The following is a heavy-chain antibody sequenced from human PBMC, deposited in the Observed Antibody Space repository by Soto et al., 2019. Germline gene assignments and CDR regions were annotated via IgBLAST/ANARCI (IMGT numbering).Heavy chain of an antibody. CDR1: GFTFSTYS. J-gene: IGHJ4*02. V-gene: IGHV3-48*02. Sequence: EVQLVESGGGLVQPGGSLRVSCEASGFTFSTYSMNWVRQAPGKGLEWLAYITSSSGTIYYADSVKGRFTISRDNAKNSLSLQMNSLRDEDTSVYYCARAGYCGPGCYYYFDYWGQGTLVTVSS. CDR2: ITSSSGTI. CDR3: ARAGYCGPGCYYYFDY. D-gene: IGHD2-21*02.